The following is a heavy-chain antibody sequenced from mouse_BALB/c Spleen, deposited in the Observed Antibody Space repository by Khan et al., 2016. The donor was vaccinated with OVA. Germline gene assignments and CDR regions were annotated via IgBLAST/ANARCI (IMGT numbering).Heavy chain of an antibody. CDR3: ARRAYYGSSYINFDY. Sequence: EVELVESGGGLVQPGGSRKLSCAASGFTFSSFGMHWVRQAPEQGLEWVAYISSGSTTIYYADTVKGRFTISRDNPKNTLFLQMTSLRSEDTAMYYGARRAYYGSSYINFDYWGQGTTLTVSS. J-gene: IGHJ2*01. V-gene: IGHV5-17*02. CDR1: GFTFSSFG. D-gene: IGHD1-1*01. CDR2: ISSGSTTI.